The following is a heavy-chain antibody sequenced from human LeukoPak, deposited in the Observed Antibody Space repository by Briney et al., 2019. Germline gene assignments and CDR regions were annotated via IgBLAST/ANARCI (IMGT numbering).Heavy chain of an antibody. Sequence: GGSLRLSCVASGFNFSKNDMHWVRQTTERGLEWVSAIGVGGDTYYAYPVKGRFTISRENGKNSVYLQMNSLRAGDTALYFCAKAFDYNGLRGEGGSFDCWGQGALVTVSS. CDR2: IGVGGDT. D-gene: IGHD4-11*01. V-gene: IGHV3-13*01. CDR3: AKAFDYNGLRGEGGSFDC. CDR1: GFNFSKND. J-gene: IGHJ4*02.